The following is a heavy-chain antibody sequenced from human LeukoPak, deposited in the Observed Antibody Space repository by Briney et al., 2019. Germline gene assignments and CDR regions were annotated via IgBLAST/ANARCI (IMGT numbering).Heavy chain of an antibody. D-gene: IGHD3-22*01. V-gene: IGHV4-31*03. CDR3: AGDLDFASGYYLHY. CDR1: GASTSSRGYY. J-gene: IGHJ4*02. Sequence: PSEILSLTCTISGASTSSRGYYWTWVRQHSGKGLEWIGYIYHTGTTYYNPSLRSRITISMGTSKNQFSLKMTSMTAADTAVYYCAGDLDFASGYYLHYWGQGSLVTVSS. CDR2: IYHTGTT.